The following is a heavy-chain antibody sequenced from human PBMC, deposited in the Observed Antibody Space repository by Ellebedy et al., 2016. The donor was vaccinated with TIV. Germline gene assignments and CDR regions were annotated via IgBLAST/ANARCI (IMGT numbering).Heavy chain of an antibody. Sequence: GESLKISCAASGFTFSDYYMSWIRQAPGKGLEWVSDISGSGDTTYYADSVKGRFTFSRDNSKNTVYLQMNSLRAEDTAVYYCAKTGGYIYGLPDFWGQGTLVTVSS. CDR2: ISGSGDTT. CDR1: GFTFSDYY. V-gene: IGHV3-23*01. J-gene: IGHJ4*02. CDR3: AKTGGYIYGLPDF. D-gene: IGHD5-18*01.